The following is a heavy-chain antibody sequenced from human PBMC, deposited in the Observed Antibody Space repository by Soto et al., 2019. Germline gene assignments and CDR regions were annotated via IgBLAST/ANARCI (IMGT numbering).Heavy chain of an antibody. CDR1: GGTFSSYA. CDR3: PSVERSTSRYKS. Sequence: QVHLVQSGAEVKKPGSSVKVSCKASGGTFSSYAITWVRQAPGQGLEWMGGIIPIFNTANYAQKFQGRVTITADRSTTTAYMELSSLSSEDAAVYYCPSVERSTSRYKSWGQGPLVNVSA. J-gene: IGHJ4*02. V-gene: IGHV1-69*06. CDR2: IIPIFNTA. D-gene: IGHD2-2*02.